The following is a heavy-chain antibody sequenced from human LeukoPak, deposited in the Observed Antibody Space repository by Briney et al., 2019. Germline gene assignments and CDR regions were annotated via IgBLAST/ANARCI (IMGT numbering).Heavy chain of an antibody. D-gene: IGHD6-13*01. V-gene: IGHV3-23*01. Sequence: GGSLRLSCAASGFTFSSYDMSWVRQAPGKGLEWDSGISTSGCSTSYADSVKGRFTISRDNSKNMLYLQMNSLRAEDTAVYYCVKGRISEDGLDFWGQGTLVTVSS. CDR3: VKGRISEDGLDF. CDR1: GFTFSSYD. CDR2: ISTSGCST. J-gene: IGHJ4*02.